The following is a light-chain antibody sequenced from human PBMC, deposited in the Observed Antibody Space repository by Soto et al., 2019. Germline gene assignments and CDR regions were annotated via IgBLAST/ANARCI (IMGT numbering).Light chain of an antibody. CDR2: AVS. J-gene: IGKJ1*01. V-gene: IGKV1-39*01. CDR1: QRVSKY. CDR3: QQSYSAPRT. Sequence: DIQMTQSPSSLSASVGDRVTITCRASQRVSKYLNWYQQKPGKAPKLLIYAVSSLHSGVPSRFSGSGSGTDFTLTISSLQPEDFGTYCCQQSYSAPRTFGQGTKVEIK.